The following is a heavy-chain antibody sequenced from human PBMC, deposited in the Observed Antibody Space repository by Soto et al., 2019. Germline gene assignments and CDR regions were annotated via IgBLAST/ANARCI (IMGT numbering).Heavy chain of an antibody. CDR3: ARDQSTVTTRSYYDGMDV. J-gene: IGHJ6*02. V-gene: IGHV1-18*04. Sequence: ASVKVSCKTSGYTFFNYGITWVRQAPGQGLEWMGWISAYSGNTNYAQNVKGRLTMTTDTFTSTAYMELSSLTSDDTAVYYCARDQSTVTTRSYYDGMDVWGQGTTVTVSS. D-gene: IGHD4-4*01. CDR1: GYTFFNYG. CDR2: ISAYSGNT.